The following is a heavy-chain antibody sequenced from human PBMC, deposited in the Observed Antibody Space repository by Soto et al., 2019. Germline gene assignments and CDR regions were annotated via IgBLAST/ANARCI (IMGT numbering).Heavy chain of an antibody. CDR2: ISAYNGNT. Sequence: QVQLVQSGAEVRRPGASVKVSCKASGYTFSNDGINWVRQAPGQGLERMGWISAYNGNTEYAQNFQGRVTMTTATPTSTAYMALRSLRADETAVYSCARGGPTSADYYYGMEVWGLGTTVTVSS. J-gene: IGHJ6*02. CDR3: ARGGPTSADYYYGMEV. CDR1: GYTFSNDG. V-gene: IGHV1-18*01. D-gene: IGHD3-10*01.